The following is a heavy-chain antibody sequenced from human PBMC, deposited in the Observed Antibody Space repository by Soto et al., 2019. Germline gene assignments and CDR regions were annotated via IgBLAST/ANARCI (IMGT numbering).Heavy chain of an antibody. Sequence: QVQLVESGGGVVQPGRSLRLSCAASGFTFSSYAMHWVRQAPGKWLEWVAVISYDGSNKYYADSVKGRFTISRDNSKNTLYLQMNSLRAEDTAVYYCAREPIGYYDSSGYAVFDYWGQGTLVTVSS. CDR2: ISYDGSNK. CDR3: AREPIGYYDSSGYAVFDY. J-gene: IGHJ4*02. CDR1: GFTFSSYA. V-gene: IGHV3-30-3*01. D-gene: IGHD3-22*01.